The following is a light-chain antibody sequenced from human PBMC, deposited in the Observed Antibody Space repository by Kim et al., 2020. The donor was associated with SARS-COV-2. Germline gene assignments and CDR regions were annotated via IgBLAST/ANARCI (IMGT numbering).Light chain of an antibody. CDR3: QKYHYCWT. V-gene: IGKV3-15*01. CDR1: QNIISH. J-gene: IGKJ1*01. Sequence: EIVMTQSPATLSLSPGESATLSCRASQNIISHLAWYQQTPGQPPRLLIYDASTRAAGCPARFSGSGSGTEFTLTISSLQSEDFAVYYCQKYHYCWTFGQGTKVDIK. CDR2: DAS.